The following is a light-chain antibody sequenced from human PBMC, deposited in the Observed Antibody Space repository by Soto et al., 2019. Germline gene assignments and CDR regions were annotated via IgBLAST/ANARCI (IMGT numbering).Light chain of an antibody. CDR1: QDISNY. CDR2: DAS. CDR3: HQSDSLPIT. J-gene: IGKJ5*01. Sequence: DIQMTQSPSSLSASVGDRVTITCRASQDISNYLNWYQQRPGKAPKLLIYDASNLERGVPSRFSEIRSGTHFTFAITSLPPEDVATYYCHQSDSLPITFGQGTGLEI. V-gene: IGKV1-33*01.